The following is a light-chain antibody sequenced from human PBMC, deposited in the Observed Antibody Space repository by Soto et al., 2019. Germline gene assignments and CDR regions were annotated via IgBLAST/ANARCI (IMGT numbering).Light chain of an antibody. V-gene: IGKV3-20*01. Sequence: EIVFSQSPGTLSLSPGEGATLSCRASQRVTSNFLAWYQRKPGQAPRLLMYGASSRATGIPDRFSGSGSGTDFTLSISRLEPEDFAVYYCQQYGSSPLTFGGGTKVEIK. CDR2: GAS. J-gene: IGKJ4*01. CDR3: QQYGSSPLT. CDR1: QRVTSNF.